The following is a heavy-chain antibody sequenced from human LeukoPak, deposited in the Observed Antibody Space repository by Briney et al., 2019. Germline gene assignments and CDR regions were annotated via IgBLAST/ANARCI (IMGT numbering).Heavy chain of an antibody. J-gene: IGHJ4*02. CDR2: ISGSGDST. Sequence: GGSLRLSCAASGFTFSGYALSGVRQAPGRGLEWVSTISGSGDSTYYADSVKGRFTISRDNSKNTLYLQMNSLRAEDTAVYYCAKANSSSSPHFDYWGQGTLVTVSS. CDR1: GFTFSGYA. V-gene: IGHV3-23*01. CDR3: AKANSSSSPHFDY. D-gene: IGHD6-6*01.